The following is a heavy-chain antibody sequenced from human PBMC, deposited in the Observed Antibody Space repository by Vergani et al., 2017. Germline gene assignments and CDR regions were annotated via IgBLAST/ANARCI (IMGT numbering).Heavy chain of an antibody. V-gene: IGHV1-2*02. D-gene: IGHD3-3*01. J-gene: IGHJ4*02. CDR1: GYIFTGYS. CDR2: INPKSGDT. CDR3: ASLPAYDFWSGYHQDY. Sequence: QVQQVQSGAEVKKPGASVKVSCKTSGYIFTGYSMHWVRQAPGQGLEWMGWINPKSGDTKYAQKFQGRVTMTRDTSINTAYMELSRLRSDDTAVYYCASLPAYDFWSGYHQDYWGQGTLVTVSS.